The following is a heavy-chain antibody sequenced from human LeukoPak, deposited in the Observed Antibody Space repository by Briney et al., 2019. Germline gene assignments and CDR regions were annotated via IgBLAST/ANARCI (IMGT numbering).Heavy chain of an antibody. CDR1: GYTFTSYD. J-gene: IGHJ4*02. D-gene: IGHD6-19*01. CDR3: ALTYSSGWYKGKYYFDY. V-gene: IGHV1-8*01. Sequence: GASVKVSCKASGYTFTSYDINWVRQATGQGLEWMVWMNPNSGNTGYAQKFQGRVTMTRNTSIGTAYMELSSLRSEDTAVYYCALTYSSGWYKGKYYFDYWGQGTLVTVSS. CDR2: MNPNSGNT.